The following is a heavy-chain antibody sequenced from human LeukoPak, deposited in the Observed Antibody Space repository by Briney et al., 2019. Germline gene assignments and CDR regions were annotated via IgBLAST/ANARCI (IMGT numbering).Heavy chain of an antibody. V-gene: IGHV1-2*02. CDR2: INPSSGGT. Sequence: ASVKVSCKASGYTFTGYYLHWVRQAPGQGLEWMGWINPSSGGTNYAQKFQGRVTMTRDTSISTAYMELGRLRSDDTAVYHCARAREDAFDIWGQGTMVTVSS. CDR1: GYTFTGYY. J-gene: IGHJ3*02. CDR3: ARAREDAFDI. D-gene: IGHD1-26*01.